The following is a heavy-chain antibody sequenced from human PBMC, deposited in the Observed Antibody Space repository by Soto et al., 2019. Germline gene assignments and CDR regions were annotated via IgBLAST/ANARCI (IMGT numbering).Heavy chain of an antibody. V-gene: IGHV3-23*01. CDR3: AKDLRGKLDRRGSYFDY. CDR2: ISGSGGSK. Sequence: EVQLLESGGGLVQPGGSLRLSCAASGFTFSSYAMSWVRQAPGKGLEWVSAISGSGGSKYYADSVKGRFTISRDNSKNTLYLQMNSLRAEDTAVYYCAKDLRGKLDRRGSYFDYWGQGTLVTVSS. J-gene: IGHJ4*02. D-gene: IGHD1-1*01. CDR1: GFTFSSYA.